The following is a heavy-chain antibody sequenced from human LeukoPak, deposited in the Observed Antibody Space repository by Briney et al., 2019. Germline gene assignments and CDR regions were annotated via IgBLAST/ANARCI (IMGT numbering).Heavy chain of an antibody. CDR1: GGSFNNYA. CDR2: IIPMLGKA. CDR3: ARALPLPITVVRGEFYYYGMDV. J-gene: IGHJ6*02. D-gene: IGHD3-10*01. V-gene: IGHV1-69*10. Sequence: ASVKVSCKASGGSFNNYAINWVRQAPGQGLEYMGGIIPMLGKANHAQKFQGRLTITADESTSAAYMELSSLRSEDTAVYYCARALPLPITVVRGEFYYYGMDVWGQGTTVTVSS.